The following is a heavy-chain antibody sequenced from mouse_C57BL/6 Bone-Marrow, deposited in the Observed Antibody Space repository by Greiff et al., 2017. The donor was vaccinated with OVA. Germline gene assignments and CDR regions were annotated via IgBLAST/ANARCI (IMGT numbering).Heavy chain of an antibody. Sequence: VQLQQPGAELVKPGASVKLSCKASGYTFTSYWMHWVKQRPGQGLEWIGMIHPNSGSTNYNEKFKSKATLTVDKSSSTAYMQLSSLTSEDSAVYYCARTGDYDVVAYWGQGTLVTVSA. D-gene: IGHD2-4*01. CDR3: ARTGDYDVVAY. CDR2: IHPNSGST. CDR1: GYTFTSYW. J-gene: IGHJ3*01. V-gene: IGHV1-64*01.